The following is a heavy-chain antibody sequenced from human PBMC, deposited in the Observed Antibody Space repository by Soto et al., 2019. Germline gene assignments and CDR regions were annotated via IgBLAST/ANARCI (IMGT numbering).Heavy chain of an antibody. Sequence: VASVKVSCKASGYTFTGYYMHWLRQAPGQGLEWMGWINPNSGGTNYAQKFQGRVTMTRDTSVSTAYMELSRLRSDDTAVYYCARDTPDCSSTSCYDWFDPWGQGTLVTVSS. J-gene: IGHJ5*02. V-gene: IGHV1-2*02. CDR3: ARDTPDCSSTSCYDWFDP. D-gene: IGHD2-2*01. CDR1: GYTFTGYY. CDR2: INPNSGGT.